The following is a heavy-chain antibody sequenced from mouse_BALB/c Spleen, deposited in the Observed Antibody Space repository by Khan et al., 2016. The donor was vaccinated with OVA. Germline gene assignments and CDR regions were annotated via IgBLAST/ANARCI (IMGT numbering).Heavy chain of an antibody. CDR3: AKICYGNSYARDY. CDR1: GYTFTDYD. J-gene: IGHJ4*01. CDR2: IYPGSGRT. D-gene: IGHD2-1*01. Sequence: QVQLQQSGPELVKPGASVKMSCKASGYTFTDYDIRWVTQRTGQGLEWIGEIYPGSGRTYYNEKFKGKATLTADKSSNTACMQLRSLPSEDSAVYFCAKICYGNSYARDYWGQGTAVTVSS. V-gene: IGHV1-81*01.